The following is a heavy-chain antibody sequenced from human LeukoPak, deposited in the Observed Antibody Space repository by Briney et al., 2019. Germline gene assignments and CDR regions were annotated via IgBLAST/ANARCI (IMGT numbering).Heavy chain of an antibody. CDR1: GFTFSSYW. D-gene: IGHD3-9*01. Sequence: GGSLRLSCAASGFTFSSYWMSWVRQAPGKGLKWVANIKQDGSEKYYVDSVKGRFTISRDNAKNSLYLQMNSLRAEDTAVYYCARELRYFDWLPDAFDIWGQGTMVTVSS. J-gene: IGHJ3*02. CDR2: IKQDGSEK. V-gene: IGHV3-7*01. CDR3: ARELRYFDWLPDAFDI.